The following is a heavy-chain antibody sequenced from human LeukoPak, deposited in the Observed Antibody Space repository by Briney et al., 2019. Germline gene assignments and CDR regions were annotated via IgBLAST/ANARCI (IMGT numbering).Heavy chain of an antibody. V-gene: IGHV4-30-4*08. D-gene: IGHD2-2*01. CDR2: TFYSGST. Sequence: PSQTLSLTCTVSGGSLSSDDFYWSWIRQPPGKGLEWIGYTFYSGSTYYNPSLKSRVTMSLDTSKNQFSLKLSSVTAADTAVYYCARALFLLDYCSSNKCCPKPNWFDPWGQGTLVTVSS. CDR3: ARALFLLDYCSSNKCCPKPNWFDP. J-gene: IGHJ5*02. CDR1: GGSLSSDDFY.